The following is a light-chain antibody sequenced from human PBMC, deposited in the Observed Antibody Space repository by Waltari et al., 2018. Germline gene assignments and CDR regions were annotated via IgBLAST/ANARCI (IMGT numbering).Light chain of an antibody. J-gene: IGLJ3*02. Sequence: QSVLTQPPSASGTPGQRVTISCSGGSSNIGSNYIYWYQQLPGTAPKLLIYSDNQRPSGVPDRFSGSKSGTSASLAISGLRSEDEANYYCAAWDASLSGRVFGGGTKLTVL. V-gene: IGLV1-47*01. CDR1: SSNIGSNY. CDR3: AAWDASLSGRV. CDR2: SDN.